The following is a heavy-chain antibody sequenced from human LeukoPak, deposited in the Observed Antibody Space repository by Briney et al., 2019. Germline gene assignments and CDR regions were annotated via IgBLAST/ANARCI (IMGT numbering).Heavy chain of an antibody. V-gene: IGHV4-39*02. CDR2: IYDSGST. J-gene: IGHJ4*02. CDR3: ARDRTVPGRWLQLRAFGY. Sequence: SETLSLTCTVSDGSLRSSYYYWGWIRQPPGKGLEWIGSIYDSGSTYYNPSLKSRVTISVDTSKNQFSLKLNSVTAADTAVYYCARDRTVPGRWLQLRAFGYWGQGALVTVSS. D-gene: IGHD5-24*01. CDR1: DGSLRSSYYY.